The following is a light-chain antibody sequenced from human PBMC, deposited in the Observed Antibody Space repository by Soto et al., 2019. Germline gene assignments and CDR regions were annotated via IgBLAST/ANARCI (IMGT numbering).Light chain of an antibody. CDR3: QQYDNLLPLT. J-gene: IGKJ4*01. V-gene: IGKV1-33*01. CDR2: DAS. CDR1: QDISNY. Sequence: DIPMTQSPSSLSASVGDRVTITCQASQDISNYLNWYQQKPGKAPKLLIYDASNLETGVPSRFSGSGSGTDFTFTIISLQPEDIATYYCQQYDNLLPLTFGGGTKVEIK.